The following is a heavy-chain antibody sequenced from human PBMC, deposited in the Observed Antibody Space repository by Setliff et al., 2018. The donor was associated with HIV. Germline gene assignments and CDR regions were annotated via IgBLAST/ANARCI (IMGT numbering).Heavy chain of an antibody. D-gene: IGHD4-17*01. Sequence: GGSLRLSCAASGFTFSIYTMNWVRQAPGKGLEWVSSLSGDSNHIYYADSVKGRFTISRDNAKNSLYLQMNSLRVDDTAKYYCAREDVTTSGLDIWGQGTMVTVSS. V-gene: IGHV3-21*01. CDR3: AREDVTTSGLDI. J-gene: IGHJ3*02. CDR2: LSGDSNHI. CDR1: GFTFSIYT.